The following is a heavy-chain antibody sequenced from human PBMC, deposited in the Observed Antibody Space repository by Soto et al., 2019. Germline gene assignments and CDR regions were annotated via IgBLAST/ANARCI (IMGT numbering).Heavy chain of an antibody. CDR3: ARLVWSYGTWFDP. D-gene: IGHD5-18*01. V-gene: IGHV4-39*07. Sequence: SETLSLTCTVSGGSISSSSYYWGWIRQPPGKGLEWIGCIYYSGSTYYNPSLKSRVTISVDTSKNQFSLKLSSVTAADTAVYYCARLVWSYGTWFDPWGQGTLVTVSS. J-gene: IGHJ5*02. CDR2: IYYSGST. CDR1: GGSISSSSYY.